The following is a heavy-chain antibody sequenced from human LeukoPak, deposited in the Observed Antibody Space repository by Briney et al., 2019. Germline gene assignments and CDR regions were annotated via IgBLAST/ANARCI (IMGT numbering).Heavy chain of an antibody. CDR3: ARDGVTTSMGGVDFGAFDI. D-gene: IGHD4-17*01. CDR2: ISYDGSNK. CDR1: GFTFSSYA. J-gene: IGHJ3*02. Sequence: GGSLRLSCAASGFTFSSYAMSWVRQAPGKGLEWVAVISYDGSNKYYADSVKGRFTISRDNSKNTLYLQMNSLRAEDTAVYYCARDGVTTSMGGVDFGAFDIWGQGTVVTVSS. V-gene: IGHV3-30-3*01.